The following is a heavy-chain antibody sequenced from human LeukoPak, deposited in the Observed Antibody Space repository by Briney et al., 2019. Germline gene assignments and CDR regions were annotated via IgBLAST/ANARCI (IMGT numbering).Heavy chain of an antibody. CDR3: ASLYSFGSYYFDY. CDR1: GFTFSSYS. V-gene: IGHV3-74*01. CDR2: INGDGSVI. J-gene: IGHJ4*02. Sequence: GGSLRLSCAASGFTFSSYSMNWVRQTPGKGLEWVSRINGDGSVISYADPVKGRFTISRDNAKSTLYLQMNSLRAEDTAVYYCASLYSFGSYYFDYWGQGTLVTVSS. D-gene: IGHD5-18*01.